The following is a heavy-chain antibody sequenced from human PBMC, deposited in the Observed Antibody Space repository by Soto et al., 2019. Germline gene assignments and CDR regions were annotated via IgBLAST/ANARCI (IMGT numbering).Heavy chain of an antibody. CDR1: GDSVSSIYYY. J-gene: IGHJ6*02. CDR3: ARRGSSRQIYHYGMDV. V-gene: IGHV4-39*01. CDR2: IFYSGST. Sequence: TSETLSLTCTASGDSVSSIYYYWGWIRQPPGKGLEWIGSIFYSGSTYYNPSLKSRVTISVDTSKNQFSLKLSSVTAADTAVYYCARRGSSRQIYHYGMDVWGPGTTVTVSS. D-gene: IGHD6-13*01.